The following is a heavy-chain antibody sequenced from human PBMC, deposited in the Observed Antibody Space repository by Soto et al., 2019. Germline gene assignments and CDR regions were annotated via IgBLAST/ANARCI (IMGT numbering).Heavy chain of an antibody. Sequence: SETLSLTCPVYGGSFSGYYWSWIRQPPGKGLDLIGEINHSGSTNYNPSLQSRVTISVDKSNNQFSLKLSYVTAADKAGYYCARTGMDVGSQGTRVTVSS. CDR3: ARTGMDV. V-gene: IGHV4-34*01. J-gene: IGHJ6*02. CDR2: INHSGST. CDR1: GGSFSGYY.